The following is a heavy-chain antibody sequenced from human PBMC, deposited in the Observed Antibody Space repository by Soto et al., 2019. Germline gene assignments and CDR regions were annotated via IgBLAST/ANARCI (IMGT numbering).Heavy chain of an antibody. CDR1: GLTLYSYV. Sequence: DVQLLESGGDSVQPGGSLRLSCAASGLTLYSYVMSWVRQAPGKGLEWVSGISGGSTYYSDSVKGRFTISRDNSKNTLFLQMNSLRAEDTAAYYCAKGWGDYWGQGTLVTVSS. D-gene: IGHD3-16*01. J-gene: IGHJ4*02. V-gene: IGHV3-23*01. CDR2: ISGGST. CDR3: AKGWGDY.